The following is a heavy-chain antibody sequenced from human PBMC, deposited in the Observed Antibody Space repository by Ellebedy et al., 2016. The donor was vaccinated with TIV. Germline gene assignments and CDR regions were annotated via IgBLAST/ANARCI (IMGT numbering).Heavy chain of an antibody. CDR2: ISNDGRIK. CDR1: GFSFSSYG. V-gene: IGHV3-30*03. Sequence: GGSLRLSXVASGFSFSSYGFHWVRQAPGKGLEWVTYISNDGRIKYYEDSVKGRVSVSRDGFPNTVSLQMSSLTIEDTAVYLCLAERGVGADEAFDIWGQGTLVTVSS. J-gene: IGHJ3*02. CDR3: LAERGVGADEAFDI. D-gene: IGHD1-26*01.